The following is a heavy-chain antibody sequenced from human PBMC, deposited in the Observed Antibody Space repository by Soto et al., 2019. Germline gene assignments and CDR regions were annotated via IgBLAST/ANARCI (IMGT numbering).Heavy chain of an antibody. D-gene: IGHD6-6*01. CDR1: GFSLSTSGVD. J-gene: IGHJ4*02. CDR3: AHRRPYSNSPEYFFDY. CDR2: IYWVDDK. Sequence: QITLKESGPTLVKPTQTLTLTCTFSGFSLSTSGVDVGWIRQPPGKALEWLALIYWVDDKRYKPSLTSRLTITKGTSRNQVVLTMTNMDPLDTATYYCAHRRPYSNSPEYFFDYWGQGTLVTVSS. V-gene: IGHV2-5*02.